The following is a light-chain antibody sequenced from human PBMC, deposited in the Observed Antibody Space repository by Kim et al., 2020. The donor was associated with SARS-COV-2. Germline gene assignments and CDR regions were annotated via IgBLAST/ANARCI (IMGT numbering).Light chain of an antibody. Sequence: SYELTQPPSVSVSPGQTASITCSGDRLGHKYVCWYRHKPGQPPEVVIYQDTQRPSGIPERFSGYNSGNTATLTISGTQDVDEADYYCQVWDSTPTVFGGG. CDR1: RLGHKY. CDR3: QVWDSTPTV. CDR2: QDT. V-gene: IGLV3-1*01. J-gene: IGLJ2*01.